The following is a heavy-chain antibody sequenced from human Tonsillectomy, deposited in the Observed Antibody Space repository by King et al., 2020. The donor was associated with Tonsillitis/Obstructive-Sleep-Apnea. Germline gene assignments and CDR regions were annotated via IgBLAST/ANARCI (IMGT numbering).Heavy chain of an antibody. Sequence: VQLQESGPGLVKPSETLSLTCTVSGGSISSYYWSWIRQPPGKGLEWIGYIYYSGSTHYNPSLKSRVTISVDTSKNQFSLKLSSVTAADTAVYYCARGNGGNSGYYYYYMDVWGKGTTVTVSS. V-gene: IGHV4-59*01. D-gene: IGHD4-23*01. J-gene: IGHJ6*03. CDR3: ARGNGGNSGYYYYYMDV. CDR2: IYYSGST. CDR1: GGSISSYY.